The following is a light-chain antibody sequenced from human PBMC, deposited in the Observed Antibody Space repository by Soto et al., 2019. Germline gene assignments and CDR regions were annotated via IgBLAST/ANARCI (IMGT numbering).Light chain of an antibody. V-gene: IGLV2-11*01. J-gene: IGLJ3*02. CDR3: CSYAGSRV. Sequence: QSALTQPRSVSVSPGQSVTISCTGTSSDVGEYDYVSWYQYHPGKAPKLMIYDVSQRPSGVPDRFSGSKSGNTASLTISGLQAEDEADYYCCSYAGSRVFGGGTKLTVL. CDR2: DVS. CDR1: SSDVGEYDY.